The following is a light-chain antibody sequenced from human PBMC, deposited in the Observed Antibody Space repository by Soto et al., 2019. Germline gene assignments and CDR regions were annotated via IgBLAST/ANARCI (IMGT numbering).Light chain of an antibody. V-gene: IGLV2-14*03. J-gene: IGLJ2*01. CDR3: SSYTRGITRVV. CDR1: SSDVGGYNY. CDR2: DVS. Sequence: QSALTQPASVSGSPGQSITISCTGTSSDVGGYNYVSWYQQHPGKAPKVMIYDVSNRPSGISNRFSGSKSGNTASLTISGLQVEDEADYYCSSYTRGITRVVFGGGTKLTVL.